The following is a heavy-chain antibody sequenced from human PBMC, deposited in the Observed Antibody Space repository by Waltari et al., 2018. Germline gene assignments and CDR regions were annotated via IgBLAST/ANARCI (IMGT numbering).Heavy chain of an antibody. CDR3: AKETASVPDY. CDR1: GFTFSSYG. CDR2: IWYDGSNK. J-gene: IGHJ4*02. D-gene: IGHD1-1*01. Sequence: QVQLVESGGGVVQPGRSLRLSCAASGFTFSSYGMHWVRQAPGKGLGWVAVIWYDGSNKDYADSVKGRFTISRDNSKNTLYLQMNSLRAEDTAVYYCAKETASVPDYWGQGTLVTVSS. V-gene: IGHV3-33*06.